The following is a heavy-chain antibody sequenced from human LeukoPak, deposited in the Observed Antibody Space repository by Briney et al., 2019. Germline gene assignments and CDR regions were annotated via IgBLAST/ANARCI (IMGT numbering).Heavy chain of an antibody. J-gene: IGHJ6*02. V-gene: IGHV3-21*01. D-gene: IGHD3-10*01. CDR3: ASDPGGPYYFYGMDV. CDR2: ISSDSGHI. Sequence: GGSLRLSCAAAGFTFTDYSMNWVRQAPGKGLEWVSTISSDSGHIYYADSVKGRFTISRDNAENSLYLQINSLRAEDTAVYYCASDPGGPYYFYGMDVWGQGTTVTVSS. CDR1: GFTFTDYS.